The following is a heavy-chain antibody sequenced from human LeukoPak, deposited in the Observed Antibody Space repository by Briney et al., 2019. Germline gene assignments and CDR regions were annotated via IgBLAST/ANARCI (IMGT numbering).Heavy chain of an antibody. Sequence: PGRSLRLSCAASGFTFSSYAMHWVRQAPGKGLEWVAVISYDGSNKYYADSVKGRFTISRDNSKNTLYLQMNSLGAEDTAVYYCARDPVYDFWSGYSFSYFDYWGQGTLVTVSS. V-gene: IGHV3-30*01. CDR1: GFTFSSYA. D-gene: IGHD3-3*01. CDR2: ISYDGSNK. CDR3: ARDPVYDFWSGYSFSYFDY. J-gene: IGHJ4*02.